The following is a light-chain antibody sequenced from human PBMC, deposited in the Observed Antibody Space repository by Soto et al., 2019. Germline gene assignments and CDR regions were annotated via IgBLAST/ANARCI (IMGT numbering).Light chain of an antibody. CDR2: AAS. J-gene: IGKJ1*01. Sequence: AIQMTQSPSSLSASVGDRVTITCRASQGIRNDLGWYQQKSGKAPKLLIYAASNLQRGVPSRFSGRGSGTDFTLNISILQPDDVATYFCLQDYNSPRTFGQGTRV. CDR3: LQDYNSPRT. V-gene: IGKV1-6*01. CDR1: QGIRND.